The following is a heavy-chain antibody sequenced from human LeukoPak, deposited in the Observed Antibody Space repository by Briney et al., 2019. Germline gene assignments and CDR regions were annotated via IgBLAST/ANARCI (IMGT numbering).Heavy chain of an antibody. CDR2: IYYSGST. Sequence: PSQTLSLTCTVSGGSISSGDYYWSWIRQPPGKGLEWIGYIYYSGSTYYNPSLKSRVTISVDASKNQFSLKLSSVTAADTAVYYCASPRRSLAYGMDVWGQGTTVTVSS. V-gene: IGHV4-30-4*01. D-gene: IGHD5-12*01. CDR3: ASPRRSLAYGMDV. CDR1: GGSISSGDYY. J-gene: IGHJ6*02.